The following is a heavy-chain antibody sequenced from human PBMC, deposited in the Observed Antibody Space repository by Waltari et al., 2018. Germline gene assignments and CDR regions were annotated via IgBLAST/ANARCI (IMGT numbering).Heavy chain of an antibody. J-gene: IGHJ4*02. D-gene: IGHD5-12*01. CDR1: GFTFDDYA. V-gene: IGHV3-9*01. CDR3: AKDRDGYTRANFDY. CDR2: ISWNSGSI. Sequence: EVQLVESGGGLVQPGRSLRLSCAASGFTFDDYAMHWVRQAPGKGLEWVSGISWNSGSIGYADSVKGRFTISRDNAKNSLYLQMNSLRAEDTALYYCAKDRDGYTRANFDYWGQGTLVTVSS.